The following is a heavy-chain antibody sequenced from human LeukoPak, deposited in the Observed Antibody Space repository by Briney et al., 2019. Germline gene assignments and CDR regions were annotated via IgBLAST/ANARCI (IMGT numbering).Heavy chain of an antibody. V-gene: IGHV3-30-3*01. Sequence: GGSLRLSCAASGFTFSSNAMDWVRQAPGKGLEWVAVISYDGSNKYYADSVKGRLTISRDNSKNTLYLQMNSLRAEDTAVYYCARGKAGLWSAFDYWAREPWSPSPQ. J-gene: IGHJ4*02. CDR3: ARGKAGLWSAFDY. D-gene: IGHD3-3*01. CDR2: ISYDGSNK. CDR1: GFTFSSNA.